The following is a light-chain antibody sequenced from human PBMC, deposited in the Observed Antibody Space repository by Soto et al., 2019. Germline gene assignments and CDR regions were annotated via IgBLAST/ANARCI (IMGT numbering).Light chain of an antibody. J-gene: IGLJ3*02. CDR2: DVT. V-gene: IGLV2-14*03. CDR3: ASYTTSDSWV. Sequence: QSVLTQPASVSGSPGQSIAISCTGTSSDVGVYNHASWYQQHPGKAPKLMIYDVTNRPSGVSDRFSGSKSGNTASLTISGLQVEDEADYYCASYTTSDSWVFGGGTKLTVL. CDR1: SSDVGVYNH.